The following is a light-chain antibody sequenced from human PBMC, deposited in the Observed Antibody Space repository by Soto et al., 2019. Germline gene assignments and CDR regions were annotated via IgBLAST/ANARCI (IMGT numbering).Light chain of an antibody. CDR1: QSIINN. Sequence: EIGMTQSRGTLSVSPGERATHACRASQSIINNLAWYQQTPGQAPRLLIYGASTRATGIPARFSGSGSGTEFTLTISSLQSEDFAVYYCQQYNNWPRTFGQGTKVEI. V-gene: IGKV3-15*01. CDR2: GAS. J-gene: IGKJ1*01. CDR3: QQYNNWPRT.